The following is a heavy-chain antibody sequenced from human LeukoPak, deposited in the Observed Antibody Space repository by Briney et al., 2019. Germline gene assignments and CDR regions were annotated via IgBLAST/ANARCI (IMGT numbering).Heavy chain of an antibody. CDR3: ARGDLGGYEWDFDY. V-gene: IGHV1-18*01. CDR1: GYTFTSYG. D-gene: IGHD5-12*01. J-gene: IGHJ4*02. CDR2: ISAYNGNT. Sequence: ASVKVSCKASGYTFTSYGISWVRQAPGQGLEWMGWISAYNGNTNYAQKLQGRVTMTTDTSTSTAYMELRSLRSDGTAAYYCARGDLGGYEWDFDYWGQGTLVTVSS.